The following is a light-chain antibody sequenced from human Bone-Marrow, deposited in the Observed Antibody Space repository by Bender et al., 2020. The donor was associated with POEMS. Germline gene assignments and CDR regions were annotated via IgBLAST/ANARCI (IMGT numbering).Light chain of an antibody. V-gene: IGLV2-14*03. CDR1: SSDVGNYNY. CDR2: DVS. J-gene: IGLJ1*01. Sequence: QSALTQPRSVFGSPGQSVTISCTWASSDVGNYNYVSWYQQHPGKAPKLMIYDVSKRPSGVSNRFSGSKSGNTASLAISGLQAEDEADYYCSSYTSSSTYVFGTGTKVTVL. CDR3: SSYTSSSTYV.